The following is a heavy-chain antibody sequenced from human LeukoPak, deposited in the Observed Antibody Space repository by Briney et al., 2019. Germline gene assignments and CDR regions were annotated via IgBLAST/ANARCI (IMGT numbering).Heavy chain of an antibody. V-gene: IGHV1-18*01. CDR2: ISGYNGDT. D-gene: IGHD6-6*01. J-gene: IGHJ4*02. Sequence: ASVKVSCKASGYTFTRHGISWVRQAPGQGLEWMGWISGYNGDTKFAQKFQDRVSMTTDTSTSTAYMEVRSLRSDDTAVYYCAASIAARPYYPLGSYWGQGTLVTVSS. CDR3: AASIAARPYYPLGSY. CDR1: GYTFTRHG.